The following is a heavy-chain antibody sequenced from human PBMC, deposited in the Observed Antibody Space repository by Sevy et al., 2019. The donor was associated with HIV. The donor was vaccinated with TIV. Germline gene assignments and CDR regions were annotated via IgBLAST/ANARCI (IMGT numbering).Heavy chain of an antibody. CDR3: VRGGKCFSGGCYYDS. Sequence: GGSLRLSCAASGFTFSSYAMTWVRQTPGKGLEWVSIIGASGSDTYYPASVKGRFTISRDNSKNTLYLQMTSLRVEDTAVYYCVRGGKCFSGGCYYDSWGQGTLVTVSS. D-gene: IGHD2-15*01. CDR2: IGASGSDT. J-gene: IGHJ4*02. V-gene: IGHV3-23*01. CDR1: GFTFSSYA.